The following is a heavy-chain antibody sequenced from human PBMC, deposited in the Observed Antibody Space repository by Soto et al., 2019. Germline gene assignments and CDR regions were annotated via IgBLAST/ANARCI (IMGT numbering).Heavy chain of an antibody. V-gene: IGHV4-59*01. Sequence: PSETLSLTCTVSGGSISSYCWSWTRQPPGKGLECIGYICYSGNTNYNPSLKSRVTISVDTSRNQFSLRLTSVTAADTAVYYCARAHRIGDPHFDYWGQGTLVTVSS. CDR1: GGSISSYC. J-gene: IGHJ4*02. CDR3: ARAHRIGDPHFDY. CDR2: ICYSGNT. D-gene: IGHD4-17*01.